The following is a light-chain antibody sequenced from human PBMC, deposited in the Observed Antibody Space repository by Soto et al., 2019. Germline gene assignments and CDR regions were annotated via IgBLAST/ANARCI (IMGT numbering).Light chain of an antibody. Sequence: IHITQSPSSLSSSVEDRVIITCLSSQSISNHLNWYQQKPGKAPKLLIFAASSLQSGVPSRFSGSRSGQELTITISSMQPEDFETYYCKKSYSRHPTFGQGKKVDIK. CDR2: AAS. CDR1: QSISNH. V-gene: IGKV1-39*01. CDR3: KKSYSRHPT. J-gene: IGKJ1*01.